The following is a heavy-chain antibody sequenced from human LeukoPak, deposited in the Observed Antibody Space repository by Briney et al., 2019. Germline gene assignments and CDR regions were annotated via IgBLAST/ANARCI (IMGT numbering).Heavy chain of an antibody. Sequence: GRSLRLSCAASGFTFSSYAMHGVRQAPGKGLEWVAVISYDGSNKYYADSVKGRFTISRDNSKNTLYLQMNSLRAEDTAVYYCARRIAAAGGNYYYYYGMDVWGQGTTVTVSS. D-gene: IGHD6-13*01. CDR2: ISYDGSNK. CDR3: ARRIAAAGGNYYYYYGMDV. V-gene: IGHV3-30-3*01. J-gene: IGHJ6*02. CDR1: GFTFSSYA.